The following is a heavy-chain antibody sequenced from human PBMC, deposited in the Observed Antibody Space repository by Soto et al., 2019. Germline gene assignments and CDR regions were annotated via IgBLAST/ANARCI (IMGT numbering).Heavy chain of an antibody. V-gene: IGHV3-74*01. CDR3: ARDSTTGLDY. CDR1: GFTFSSDW. D-gene: IGHD4-17*01. CDR2: INADGSDT. Sequence: EVQLVESGGDSVQPGGSLRLSCAASGFTFSSDWMHWVRQPPGKGLVWVSRINADGSDTDYADSVKGRFIISRDNAKSTLYLHMNTVRAEDTAIYFCARDSTTGLDYWGQGTLFTVSS. J-gene: IGHJ4*02.